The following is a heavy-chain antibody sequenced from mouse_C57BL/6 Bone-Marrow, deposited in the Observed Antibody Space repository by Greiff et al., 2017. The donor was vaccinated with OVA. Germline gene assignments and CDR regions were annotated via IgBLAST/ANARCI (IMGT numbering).Heavy chain of an antibody. Sequence: VQLQQSGPGLVQPSQSLSITCTVSGFSLTSYGVHWVRQSPGKGLEWLGVIWSGGSTDYNAAFISRLSISKDNSTSQVFFKMNSLQADDTAIYYCARGGITTKKKSWFAYWGQGTLVTVSA. CDR1: GFSLTSYG. D-gene: IGHD2-4*01. CDR3: ARGGITTKKKSWFAY. V-gene: IGHV2-2*01. J-gene: IGHJ3*01. CDR2: IWSGGST.